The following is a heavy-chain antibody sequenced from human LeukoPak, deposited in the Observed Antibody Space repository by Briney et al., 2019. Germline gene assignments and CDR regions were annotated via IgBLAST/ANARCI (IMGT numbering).Heavy chain of an antibody. V-gene: IGHV3-33*01. J-gene: IGHJ4*02. CDR2: IWYDGSKK. Sequence: GGSLRLSCAASGFTFNSYGMHWVRQAPGKGREWVAVIWYDGSKKYYGDSVRGRFTISRDNSKNTLYLQMSSLRAEDTAVYYCARETYYYGPIDFWGQGTLVTVSS. D-gene: IGHD3-10*01. CDR3: ARETYYYGPIDF. CDR1: GFTFNSYG.